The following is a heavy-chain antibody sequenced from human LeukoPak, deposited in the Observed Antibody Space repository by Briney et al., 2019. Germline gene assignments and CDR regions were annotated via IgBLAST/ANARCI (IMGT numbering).Heavy chain of an antibody. CDR3: ARGPAFDI. CDR1: GRSISSCGYS. CDR2: IYHSGST. J-gene: IGHJ3*02. Sequence: TLSLTCAVSGRSISSCGYSGSWIRQPPAKGLECIVYIYHSGSTYYNPSLKSRVTISVDRSKNQFCLQLSSVTAAATAVYYCARGPAFDIWGQGTMVTVSS. V-gene: IGHV4-30-2*01.